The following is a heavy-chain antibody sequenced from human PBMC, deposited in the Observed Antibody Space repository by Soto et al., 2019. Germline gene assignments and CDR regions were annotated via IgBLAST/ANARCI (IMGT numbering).Heavy chain of an antibody. CDR1: GFTFSSYW. CDR3: ARDPFWSGYHPLRGYSMDV. D-gene: IGHD3-3*01. CDR2: IKQDGSEK. V-gene: IGHV3-7*01. J-gene: IGHJ6*02. Sequence: GGSLRLSCAASGFTFSSYWMSWVRQAPGKGLEWVANIKQDGSEKYYVDSVKGRFTISRDNAKNSLYLQMSSLRAEDTAVYYCARDPFWSGYHPLRGYSMDVWGQGTTVTVSS.